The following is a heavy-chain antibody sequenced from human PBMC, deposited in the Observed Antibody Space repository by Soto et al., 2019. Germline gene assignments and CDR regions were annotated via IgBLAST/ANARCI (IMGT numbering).Heavy chain of an antibody. D-gene: IGHD1-26*01. CDR3: ARDWELLDYYCGMDV. CDR1: GFTFSSYA. V-gene: IGHV3-30-3*01. J-gene: IGHJ6*02. Sequence: QVQLVESGGGVVQPGRSLRLSCAASGFTFSSYAMHWVRQAPGKGLEWVAVISYDGSNKYYADSVKGRFTISRDNSKNTLYLQMNSLRAEDTAVYYCARDWELLDYYCGMDVWGQGTTVTVSS. CDR2: ISYDGSNK.